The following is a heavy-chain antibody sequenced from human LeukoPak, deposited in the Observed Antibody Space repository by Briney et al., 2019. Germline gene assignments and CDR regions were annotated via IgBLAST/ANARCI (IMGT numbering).Heavy chain of an antibody. V-gene: IGHV3-7*03. CDR3: ASRGYYYGSGSYYNSYYFDF. D-gene: IGHD3-10*01. CDR1: GFTFSAYW. Sequence: GGSLRLSCAASGFTFSAYWMSWVRQAPGKGLEWVANIKQDGSEKYYVDSVRGRFIISRDNAKNSLYLQMNSLRAEDTAVYYCASRGYYYGSGSYYNSYYFDFWGQGTLVTVSS. CDR2: IKQDGSEK. J-gene: IGHJ4*02.